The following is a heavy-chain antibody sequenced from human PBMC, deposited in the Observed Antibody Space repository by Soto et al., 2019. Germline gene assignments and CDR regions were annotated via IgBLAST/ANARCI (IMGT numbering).Heavy chain of an antibody. J-gene: IGHJ6*02. V-gene: IGHV1-69*01. CDR2: IMPVFGIV. CDR1: GGTLSNSA. Sequence: QVQLAQSGAEVKKPGSSVKVSCKASGGTLSNSAFXWVRQAPXXGXXWMGGIMPVFGIVNYAQNFQDRVTITADESTSTAYMELSSLRSEDTAVYYCGTGRIVVVGSRAYYGMDVWGQGTTVTVTS. D-gene: IGHD3-22*01. CDR3: GTGRIVVVGSRAYYGMDV.